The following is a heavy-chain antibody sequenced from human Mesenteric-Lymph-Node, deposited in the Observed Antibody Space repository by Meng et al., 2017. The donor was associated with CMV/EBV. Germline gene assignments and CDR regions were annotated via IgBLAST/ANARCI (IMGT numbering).Heavy chain of an antibody. Sequence: VSEFTDGTSGVGGGWIHQPPGKAQGWLAIVYWEDDKRYRPSLNSRRTITKDTTKNQVVLTMTNMDPVDTATYCCAHSLTRSGSYDYWGQGTLVTVSS. CDR3: AHSLTRSGSYDY. D-gene: IGHD1-26*01. CDR2: VYWEDDK. CDR1: EFTDGTSGVG. V-gene: IGHV2-5*02. J-gene: IGHJ4*02.